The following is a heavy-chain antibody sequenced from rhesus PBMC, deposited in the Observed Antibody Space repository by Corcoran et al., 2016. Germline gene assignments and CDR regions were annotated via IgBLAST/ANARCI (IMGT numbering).Heavy chain of an antibody. J-gene: IGHJ6*01. D-gene: IGHD2-39*01. CDR2: IKNKANSYTT. V-gene: IGHV3-13*01. Sequence: EVQLVESGGGLVQPGGSVRLSCSASGFTFSNYYLHWGRPAQGKGLEGVGLIKNKANSYTTEYAAAVKGRFTISRDDSKNTLYLQMSSLKTEDTALYYCCRKSGGLDSWGQGVVVTVSS. CDR3: CRKSGGLDS. CDR1: GFTFSNYY.